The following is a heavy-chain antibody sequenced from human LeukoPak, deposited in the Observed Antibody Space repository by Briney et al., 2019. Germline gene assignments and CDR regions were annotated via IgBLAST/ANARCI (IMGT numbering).Heavy chain of an antibody. V-gene: IGHV1-24*01. CDR2: FDPEDGET. D-gene: IGHD6-13*01. Sequence: GASVRVSCXVSGYTLTELSMHWVRLAPGKGLEWMGGFDPEDGETIYAQKFQGRVTMTEDTSTDTAYMELSSLRSEDTAVYYCATEQITQYSSSWPGGLDYWGQGTLVTVSS. CDR3: ATEQITQYSSSWPGGLDY. CDR1: GYTLTELS. J-gene: IGHJ4*02.